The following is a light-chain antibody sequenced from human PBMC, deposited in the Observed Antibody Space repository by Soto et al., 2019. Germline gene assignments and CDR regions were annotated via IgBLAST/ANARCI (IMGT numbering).Light chain of an antibody. Sequence: DIQMTQSPSTLSASVGDRVTITCRASQSISSWLAWYQQKPVKAPKLLIYDASSLESGVPSRFSGSGSGTEFTLTISSLQPDDFATYYCQQYNSYRWTFGQGTKVDIK. CDR2: DAS. J-gene: IGKJ1*01. CDR3: QQYNSYRWT. CDR1: QSISSW. V-gene: IGKV1-5*01.